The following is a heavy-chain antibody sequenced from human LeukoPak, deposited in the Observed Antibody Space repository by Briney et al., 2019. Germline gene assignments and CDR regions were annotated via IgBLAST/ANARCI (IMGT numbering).Heavy chain of an antibody. CDR2: INPSAGST. V-gene: IGHV1-46*01. D-gene: IGHD3-22*01. J-gene: IGHJ4*02. CDR1: GYTFTSYY. CDR3: ARGDYYDSSGYSHTDY. Sequence: ASVKVSRKASGYTFTSYYMHWVRQAPGQGLEWMGIINPSAGSTSYAQKFQGRVTMTRDTSTSTVYMELSSLRSEDTAVYYCARGDYYDSSGYSHTDYWGQGTLVTVSS.